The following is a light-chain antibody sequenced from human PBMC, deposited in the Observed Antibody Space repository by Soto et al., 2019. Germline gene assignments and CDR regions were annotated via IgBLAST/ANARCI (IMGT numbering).Light chain of an antibody. V-gene: IGKV3-20*01. J-gene: IGKJ2*01. Sequence: EIVLTQSPGTLSLSPGERATLSCRASQSVSSSYLAWYQQKPGQAPRLLIYGASSRATGIPDRFSGSGSGTDFTLTISRLEPEDFAVYYCQQYGSSPRTFGXG. CDR1: QSVSSSY. CDR3: QQYGSSPRT. CDR2: GAS.